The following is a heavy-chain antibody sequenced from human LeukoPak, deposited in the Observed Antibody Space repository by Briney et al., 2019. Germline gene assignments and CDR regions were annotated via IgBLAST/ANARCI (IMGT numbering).Heavy chain of an antibody. V-gene: IGHV3-15*01. D-gene: IGHD1-26*01. CDR2: IKSKSDGGTT. CDR3: TTAGLMNLAATDY. J-gene: IGHJ4*02. CDR1: GFTFGAVW. Sequence: GGSLTLSWAASGFTFGAVWMTWVRQAPGKGLEWVGRIKSKSDGGTTDYAAPVKGRFTVSRDDSRNTLFLQMNSLKTEDTAVYYCTTAGLMNLAATDYWGQGALVTVSS.